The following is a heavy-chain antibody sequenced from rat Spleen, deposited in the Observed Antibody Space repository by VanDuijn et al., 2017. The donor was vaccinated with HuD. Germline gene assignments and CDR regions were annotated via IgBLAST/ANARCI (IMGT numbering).Heavy chain of an antibody. V-gene: IGHV2-63*01. CDR3: TRDQYSFDY. CDR1: GFSVTSYS. J-gene: IGHJ2*01. CDR2: MWYDGDT. Sequence: QVQLKESGPGLVQPSETLSLTCNVSGFSVTSYSVSWVRQPSGKGPEWVGKMWYDGDTAYNSGLKSRLSISRDTSKNQIFLKMNNLQIDDTGTYYCTRDQYSFDYWGKGVMVTVSS.